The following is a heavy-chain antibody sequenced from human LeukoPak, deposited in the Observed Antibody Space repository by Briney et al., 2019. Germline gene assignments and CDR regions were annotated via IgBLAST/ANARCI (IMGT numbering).Heavy chain of an antibody. CDR2: ISYDGSNK. CDR3: ARDALHYYDSSGYYYHHNWFDP. V-gene: IGHV3-30-3*01. D-gene: IGHD3-22*01. CDR1: GFTFSSYA. Sequence: GGSLRLSCAASGFTFSSYAMRWVRQAPGKGLEWVAAISYDGSNKYYADSVKGRFTISRDNSKNTLYLQMNSLRAEDTAVYYCARDALHYYDSSGYYYHHNWFDPWGQGTLVTVSS. J-gene: IGHJ5*02.